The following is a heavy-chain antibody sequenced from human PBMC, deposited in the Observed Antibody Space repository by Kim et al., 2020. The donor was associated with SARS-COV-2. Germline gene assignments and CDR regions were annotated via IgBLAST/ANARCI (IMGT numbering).Heavy chain of an antibody. CDR3: ARVDSSGYYPTLKV. Sequence: AQKFQGRVTMTRDTSTSTVYMELGSLRSEDTAVYYCARVDSSGYYPTLKVWGQGTMVTVSS. V-gene: IGHV1-46*01. J-gene: IGHJ3*01. D-gene: IGHD3-22*01.